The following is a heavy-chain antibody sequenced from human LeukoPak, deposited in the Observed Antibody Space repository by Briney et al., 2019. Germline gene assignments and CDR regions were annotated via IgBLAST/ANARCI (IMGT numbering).Heavy chain of an antibody. CDR2: ISSSSSYI. D-gene: IGHD6-19*01. V-gene: IGHV3-21*01. Sequence: GGSLRLSCAASGFTFSSYSFNWVRQAPGKGLEWVSSISSSSSYIFYADSVRGRFTISRDNAKNSLYLQMDSLSAKDTAVYYCARWALYISAANKNPGFDYWGQGTLVTVSS. CDR1: GFTFSSYS. J-gene: IGHJ4*02. CDR3: ARWALYISAANKNPGFDY.